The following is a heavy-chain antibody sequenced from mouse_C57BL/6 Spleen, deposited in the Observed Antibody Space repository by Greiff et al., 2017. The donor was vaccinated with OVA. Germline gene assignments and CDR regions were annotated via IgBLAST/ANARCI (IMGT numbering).Heavy chain of an antibody. CDR3: ARRGGLYYGNFYFDY. CDR2: IYPGSGST. CDR1: GYTFTSYW. J-gene: IGHJ2*01. Sequence: VQLQQSGAELVKPGASVKMSCKASGYTFTSYWITWVKQRPGQGLEWIGDIYPGSGSTNYNEKFKSKATLTVDTSSSTAYMQLSSLTSEDSAVYYCARRGGLYYGNFYFDYWGQGTTLTVSS. D-gene: IGHD2-1*01. V-gene: IGHV1-55*01.